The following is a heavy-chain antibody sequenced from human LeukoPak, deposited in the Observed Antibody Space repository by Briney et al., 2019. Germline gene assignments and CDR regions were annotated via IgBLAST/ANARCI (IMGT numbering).Heavy chain of an antibody. CDR3: ARETEKQWQY. CDR1: GYSLTSGYY. Sequence: SETLSLTCTASGYSLTSGYYWGWIRQPPGQGLEWIASIFHSGSTFYNPSVKSRVTISVDTSKNQLSLTLRSVTAADTAVYYCARETEKQWQYWGQGTMATVSS. J-gene: IGHJ3*01. CDR2: IFHSGST. V-gene: IGHV4-38-2*02. D-gene: IGHD6-19*01.